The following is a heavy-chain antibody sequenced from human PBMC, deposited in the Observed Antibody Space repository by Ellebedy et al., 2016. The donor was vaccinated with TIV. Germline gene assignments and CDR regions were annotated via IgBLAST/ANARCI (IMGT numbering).Heavy chain of an antibody. V-gene: IGHV1-8*02. J-gene: IGHJ5*02. Sequence: ASVKVSCKASGYTFTSYTINWVRQASGHGLEWMGWMNPKSGDTGYAQNFRDRVTMTGNTPMNTAYLELTSLRSEDTAVYYCTRGGTKGESTGFDPWGRGTLVIVSS. CDR1: GYTFTSYT. CDR2: MNPKSGDT. D-gene: IGHD3-10*01. CDR3: TRGGTKGESTGFDP.